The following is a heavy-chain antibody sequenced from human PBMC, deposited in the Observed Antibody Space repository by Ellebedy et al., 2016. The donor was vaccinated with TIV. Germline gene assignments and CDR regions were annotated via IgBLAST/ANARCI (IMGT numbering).Heavy chain of an antibody. CDR3: ARYYYDSNGYAFDI. CDR1: GGSISSYY. Sequence: SETLSLTCTVSGGSISSYYWSWIRQPPGKGLEWIGYIYYSGSTNYNPSLKSRVTISVDTSKNQFSLKLSSVTAADTAVYYCARYYYDSNGYAFDIWGQGTMVTVSS. D-gene: IGHD3-22*01. CDR2: IYYSGST. V-gene: IGHV4-59*12. J-gene: IGHJ3*02.